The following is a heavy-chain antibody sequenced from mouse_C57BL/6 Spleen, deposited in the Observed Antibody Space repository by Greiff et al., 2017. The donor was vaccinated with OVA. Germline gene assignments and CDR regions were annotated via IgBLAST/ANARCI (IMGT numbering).Heavy chain of an antibody. CDR1: GYAFSSSW. CDR3: APITTVVATGASGDY. J-gene: IGHJ4*01. Sequence: VMLVESGPELVKPGASVKISCKASGYAFSSSWMNWVKQRPGKGLEWIGRIYPGDGDTNYNGKFKGKATLTADKSSSTAYMQLSSLTSEDSAVYFCAPITTVVATGASGDYWGQGTSVTVSS. V-gene: IGHV1-82*01. D-gene: IGHD1-1*01. CDR2: IYPGDGDT.